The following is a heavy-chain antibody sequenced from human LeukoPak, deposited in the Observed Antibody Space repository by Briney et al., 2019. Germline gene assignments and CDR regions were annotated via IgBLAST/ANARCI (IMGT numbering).Heavy chain of an antibody. CDR1: GYSFTTHG. Sequence: ASVKVSCKASGYSFTTHGINWVRQAPGQGLEWMGWIDTYTGIPSYVQGFTERFVFSLDTSVSTAYAQILSLKAEDTAVYYCARGARDGALDYWGQGTLVTVSS. J-gene: IGHJ4*02. CDR3: ARGARDGALDY. CDR2: IDTYTGIP. D-gene: IGHD3-10*01. V-gene: IGHV7-4-1*01.